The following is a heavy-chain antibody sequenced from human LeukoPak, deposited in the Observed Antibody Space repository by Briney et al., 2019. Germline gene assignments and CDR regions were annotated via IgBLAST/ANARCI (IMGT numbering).Heavy chain of an antibody. V-gene: IGHV3-30*01. CDR3: ASGIVSYFDY. D-gene: IGHD1-1*01. J-gene: IGHJ4*02. Sequence: GGSLRLSCAASGFTFSSYAMHWVRQAPGKGLEWVAVISYDGSNKYYADSVKGRFTISRDNSKNTLYLQMNSLRAEDTAVYYCASGIVSYFDYWGQGTLVTVSS. CDR2: ISYDGSNK. CDR1: GFTFSSYA.